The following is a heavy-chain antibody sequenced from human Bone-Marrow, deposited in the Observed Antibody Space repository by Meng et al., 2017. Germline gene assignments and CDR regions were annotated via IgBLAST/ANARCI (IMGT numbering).Heavy chain of an antibody. CDR1: GYTFTGYY. CDR3: ARDLTYIRYFDWLFLSPYFDY. CDR2: ISPNSGGT. J-gene: IGHJ4*02. D-gene: IGHD3-9*01. V-gene: IGHV1-2*06. Sequence: ASVKVSCKASGYTFTGYYMHWVRQAPGQGLEWMGRISPNSGGTNYAQKFQGRVTMTRDTSISTAYMELSRLRSDDTAVYYCARDLTYIRYFDWLFLSPYFDYWGQGTLVTVSS.